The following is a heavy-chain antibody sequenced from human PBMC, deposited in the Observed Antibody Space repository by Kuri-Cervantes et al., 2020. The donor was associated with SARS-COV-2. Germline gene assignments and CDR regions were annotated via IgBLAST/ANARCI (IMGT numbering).Heavy chain of an antibody. J-gene: IGHJ4*02. Sequence: GESLKISCAASGLIFRDSAMSWVRQAPGKGLEWVSTTSISDGRTDYAESLEGRFTISTDISKNTAYLQMNSLKTEDTAVYYCTRQDFSSIAARNGLGQSDYWGQGTLVTVSS. CDR2: TSISDGRT. CDR3: TRQDFSSIAARNGLGQSDY. D-gene: IGHD6-6*01. V-gene: IGHV3-23*01. CDR1: GLIFRDSA.